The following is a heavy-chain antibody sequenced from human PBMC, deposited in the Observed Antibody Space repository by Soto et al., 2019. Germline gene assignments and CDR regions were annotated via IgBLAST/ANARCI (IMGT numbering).Heavy chain of an antibody. V-gene: IGHV1-69*08. Sequence: QVQLVQSGAEVKKPGSSVKVSCKASGGTLSSYTFSWVRQAPGQGLEWMGRIIPNLVITNYAQKFKGRITIIVDKSTSTAYMELSSLRSEDTAVYYCARDKGYCSGASCPDFDYWGQGTLVTVSS. CDR3: ARDKGYCSGASCPDFDY. CDR1: GGTLSSYT. CDR2: IIPNLVIT. D-gene: IGHD2-15*01. J-gene: IGHJ4*02.